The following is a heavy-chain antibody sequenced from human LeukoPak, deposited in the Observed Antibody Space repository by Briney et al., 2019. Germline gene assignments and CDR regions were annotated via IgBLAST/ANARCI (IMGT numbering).Heavy chain of an antibody. CDR1: GGSVSSGSYY. Sequence: SETLSLTCTVSGGSVSSGSYYWSWIRQPPGKGLEWIGYIYYSGSTNYNPSLKSRVTISVDTSKNQFSLKLSFVTAADTAVYYCARFGDILTAYYYYYGMDVWGKGTTVTVSS. CDR2: IYYSGST. V-gene: IGHV4-61*01. J-gene: IGHJ6*04. CDR3: ARFGDILTAYYYYYGMDV. D-gene: IGHD3-9*01.